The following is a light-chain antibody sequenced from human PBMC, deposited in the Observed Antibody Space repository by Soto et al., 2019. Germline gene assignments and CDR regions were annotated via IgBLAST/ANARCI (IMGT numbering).Light chain of an antibody. CDR2: GAS. Sequence: EIVMTNSPATLSVSRWEIVTLSCRASQSLTRNLAWYQHKPGQSPRLLIYGASARATGIPDRFSGGGSGAEYTLTISSLQSEDIAVNYCHQYYTWPRTFGQVTKVDIK. CDR3: HQYYTWPRT. CDR1: QSLTRN. J-gene: IGKJ1*01. V-gene: IGKV3-15*01.